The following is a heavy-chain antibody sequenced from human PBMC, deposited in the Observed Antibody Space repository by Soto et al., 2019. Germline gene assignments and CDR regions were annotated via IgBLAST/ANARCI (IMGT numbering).Heavy chain of an antibody. CDR3: ARHRRYYYGSGSQGGWFDP. CDR2: IDPSDSYT. V-gene: IGHV5-10-1*01. D-gene: IGHD3-10*01. J-gene: IGHJ5*02. Sequence: PGKGLEWMGRIDPSDSYTNYSPSFQGHATISADKSISTAYLQWSSLKASDTAMYYCARHRRYYYGSGSQGGWFDPWGQGTLVTVSS.